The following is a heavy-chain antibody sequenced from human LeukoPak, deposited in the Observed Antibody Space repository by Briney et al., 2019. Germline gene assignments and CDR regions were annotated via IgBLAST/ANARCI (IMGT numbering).Heavy chain of an antibody. CDR3: ARGPYSSSWSAWFDP. Sequence: GGSLRLSCAASGITFSSYEMNWVRQAPGKGLEWVSYISSTGSSIYYADSVKGRFTISRDNAKNSLYLQMNSLRAEDTAIYYGARGPYSSSWSAWFDPWGQGTLVTVSS. V-gene: IGHV3-48*03. J-gene: IGHJ5*02. CDR1: GITFSSYE. CDR2: ISSTGSSI. D-gene: IGHD6-13*01.